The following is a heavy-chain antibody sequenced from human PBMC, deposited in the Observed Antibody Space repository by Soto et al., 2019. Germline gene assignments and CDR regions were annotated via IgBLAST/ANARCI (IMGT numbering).Heavy chain of an antibody. Sequence: GGSLRLSCAASGFSFSSHSMKWVRQAPGKGLEWVSYISSSGSTIYYADSVKGRFTISRDNAKNSLYLQMNSLRDDDTAVYYWARGRGYCGGTTCYFDYGGKGARVTASS. V-gene: IGHV3-48*02. D-gene: IGHD2-21*01. CDR2: ISSSGSTI. CDR1: GFSFSSHS. J-gene: IGHJ4*02. CDR3: ARGRGYCGGTTCYFDY.